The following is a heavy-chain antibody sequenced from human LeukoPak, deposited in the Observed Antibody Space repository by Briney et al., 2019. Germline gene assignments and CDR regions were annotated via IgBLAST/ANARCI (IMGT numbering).Heavy chain of an antibody. Sequence: GGSLRLSCTASGFTLGDYAMTWVRQAPGKGLEWVGFIRSKIYGGTPEYAASGKGKFTSSREENKVIAYLQMNSLKTEDTAVYYCTRDQTPYYWGQGTLVTVSS. V-gene: IGHV3-49*04. CDR3: TRDQTPYY. CDR1: GFTLGDYA. J-gene: IGHJ4*02. CDR2: IRSKIYGGTP.